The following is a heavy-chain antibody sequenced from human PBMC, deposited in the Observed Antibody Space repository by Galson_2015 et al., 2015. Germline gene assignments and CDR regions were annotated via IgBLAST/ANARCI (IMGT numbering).Heavy chain of an antibody. V-gene: IGHV3-23*01. D-gene: IGHD2-21*01. J-gene: IGHJ4*02. CDR3: AKRPLGSGDCIDF. CDR1: GFTFSSYA. CDR2: IYGSGAST. Sequence: SLRLSCAASGFTFSSYAMSWVRQTPGKGLEWVSRIYGSGASTFYADSVKGRFTISRDNSENTLFLQMNSLCDEATAVYYCAKRPLGSGDCIDFWGQGTLVTVSS.